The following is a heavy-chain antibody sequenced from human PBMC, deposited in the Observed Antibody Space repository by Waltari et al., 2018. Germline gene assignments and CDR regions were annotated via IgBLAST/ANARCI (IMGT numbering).Heavy chain of an antibody. CDR1: GYTFTGYT. Sequence: QVQLVQSGAEVKKPGASVKVSCKASGYTFTGYTIHWVRQAPGQGLEWMGWINADNGNTKYSQKFQGRVTITRDTSANTAYMELSSPRSEDTAVYYCARAYCINGVCYSGYYLDYWGQGTLVTVSS. CDR3: ARAYCINGVCYSGYYLDY. V-gene: IGHV1-3*01. D-gene: IGHD2-8*01. CDR2: INADNGNT. J-gene: IGHJ4*02.